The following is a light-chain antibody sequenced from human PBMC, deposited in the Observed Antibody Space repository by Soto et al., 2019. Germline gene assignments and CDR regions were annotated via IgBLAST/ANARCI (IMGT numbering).Light chain of an antibody. CDR3: HQYGSSPST. V-gene: IGKV3-20*01. Sequence: EIVLTQSPGTLSLSPGERAALSCRASQSVSSNYLAWYQQKPGQAPRLLIYGAFNRATGIPDRFSGSGSGTDFTLTISRLEPEDFALYYCHQYGSSPSTFGQGTKVEIK. J-gene: IGKJ1*01. CDR1: QSVSSNY. CDR2: GAF.